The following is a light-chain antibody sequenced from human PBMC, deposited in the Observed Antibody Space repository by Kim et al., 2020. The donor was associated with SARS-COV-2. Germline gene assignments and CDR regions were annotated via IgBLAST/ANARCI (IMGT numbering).Light chain of an antibody. CDR1: QSVSSS. CDR2: GAS. V-gene: IGKV3-15*01. CDR3: QQYKDWPWT. Sequence: EIVMTQSPATLSVSPGERATLSCRASQSVSSSLAWSSLAWYQQKPGQAPRLLIYGASTRATGIPARFSGSGSGTEFTLTISSLQSEDFALYYCQQYKDWPWTFGQGTKVDIK. J-gene: IGKJ1*01.